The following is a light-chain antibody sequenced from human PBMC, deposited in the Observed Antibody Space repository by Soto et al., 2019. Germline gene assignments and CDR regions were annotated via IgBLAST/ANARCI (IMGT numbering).Light chain of an antibody. CDR2: GTS. CDR1: QSVSSTY. V-gene: IGKV3-20*01. J-gene: IGKJ1*01. Sequence: EIVLTQSPGTLSLSPGERATLSCRASQSVSSTYLAWYKQKPGQAPRLLIYGTSSRATGIPDRFGGSGSGTAFTLTISRLEPEDFAVYYCQQYGSSPWTFGQGTQVEIK. CDR3: QQYGSSPWT.